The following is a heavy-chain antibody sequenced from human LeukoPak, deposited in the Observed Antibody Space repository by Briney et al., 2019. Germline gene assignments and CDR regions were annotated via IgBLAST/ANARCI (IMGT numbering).Heavy chain of an antibody. CDR3: ARGDGDSHYYFYGLDV. CDR1: GFSFTSYA. D-gene: IGHD4-17*01. CDR2: ISSSSSTI. J-gene: IGHJ6*02. Sequence: GGSLRLSCGASGFSFTSYAMSWVRQAPGEGLEWVSYISSSSSTIYYADSVKGRFTISRDNAKNSLYLQMTTLRAEDTAVYYCARGDGDSHYYFYGLDVWGQGTTVTVSS. V-gene: IGHV3-48*01.